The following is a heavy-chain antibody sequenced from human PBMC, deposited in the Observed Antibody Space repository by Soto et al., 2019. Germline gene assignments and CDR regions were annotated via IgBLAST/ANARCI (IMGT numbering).Heavy chain of an antibody. D-gene: IGHD5-18*01. CDR3: ARAGDTAMVTFNNWFDP. CDR2: IYSSENT. Sequence: SETLSLTCTVSGGSVSSNSYSLGWIRQSPGKGLEWIGTIYSSENTYYNPSLKSRVTISVDTSKNQFSLKLSSVTAADTAVYYCARAGDTAMVTFNNWFDPWGQGTLVTVSS. V-gene: IGHV4-39*07. J-gene: IGHJ5*02. CDR1: GGSVSSNSYS.